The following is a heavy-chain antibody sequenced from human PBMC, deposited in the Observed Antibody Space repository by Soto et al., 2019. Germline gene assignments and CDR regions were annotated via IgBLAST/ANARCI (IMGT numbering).Heavy chain of an antibody. Sequence: GGSLRLSSTSSGLNFISYGMHWVRQATGKGLEWVAVISYDGSNKYYADSVKGRFTISRDNSKNTLYLQMNSLRAEDTAVYYCAKDRSSSWFGMDVWGQGTTVTVSS. D-gene: IGHD6-13*01. J-gene: IGHJ6*02. CDR3: AKDRSSSWFGMDV. CDR2: ISYDGSNK. CDR1: GLNFISYG. V-gene: IGHV3-30*18.